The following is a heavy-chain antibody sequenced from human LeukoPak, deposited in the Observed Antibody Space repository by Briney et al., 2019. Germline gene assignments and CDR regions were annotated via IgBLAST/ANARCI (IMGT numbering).Heavy chain of an antibody. CDR3: ASNYYDSSGYCNY. CDR1: GYTLTELS. J-gene: IGHJ4*02. Sequence: ASVKVSCKVSGYTLTELSMHWVRQAPGKGLEWMGGFDPEDGETIYAQKFQGRVTMTEDTSTDTAYMELSRLRSDDTAVYYCASNYYDSSGYCNYWGQGTLVTVPS. D-gene: IGHD3-22*01. V-gene: IGHV1-24*01. CDR2: FDPEDGET.